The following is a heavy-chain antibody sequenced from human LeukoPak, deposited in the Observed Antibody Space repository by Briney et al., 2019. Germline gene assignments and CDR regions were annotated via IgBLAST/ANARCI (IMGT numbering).Heavy chain of an antibody. D-gene: IGHD6-13*01. Sequence: PGGSLRLSCAASGFTFSSHAMSWVRQAPGKGLEWVSAISGSGGSIYYADSVKGRFTISRDNSKNTLYLKMNGLRAEDTAVYYCAEASIATAGILDYWGQGTLVTVSS. CDR2: ISGSGGSI. V-gene: IGHV3-23*01. CDR1: GFTFSSHA. J-gene: IGHJ4*02. CDR3: AEASIATAGILDY.